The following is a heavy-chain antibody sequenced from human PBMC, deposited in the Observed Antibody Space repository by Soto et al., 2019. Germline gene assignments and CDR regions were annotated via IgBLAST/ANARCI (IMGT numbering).Heavy chain of an antibody. Sequence: GGSLRLSCAASGFTFSSYGMHWVRQAPGKGLEWVAVIWYDGSNKYYADSVKGRFTISRDNSKNTLYLQMNSLRAEDTAVYYCARSGGDGVDYYYYYMDVWGKGTTVTVSS. CDR1: GFTFSSYG. CDR3: ARSGGDGVDYYYYYMDV. V-gene: IGHV3-33*01. D-gene: IGHD3-10*01. CDR2: IWYDGSNK. J-gene: IGHJ6*03.